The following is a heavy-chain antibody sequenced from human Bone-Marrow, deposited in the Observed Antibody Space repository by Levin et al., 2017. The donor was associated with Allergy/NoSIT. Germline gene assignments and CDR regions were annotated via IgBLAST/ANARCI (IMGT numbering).Heavy chain of an antibody. CDR2: ISGSGGST. CDR3: AKVAAAPYNWFDP. J-gene: IGHJ5*02. D-gene: IGHD6-13*01. Sequence: LSLPCAASGFTFRSSAMSWVRQAPGKGLEWVSAISGSGGSTYYADSVKGRFTISRDNSKNTLYLQMNSLRAEDTAVYYCAKVAAAPYNWFDPWGQGTLVTVSS. CDR1: GFTFRSSA. V-gene: IGHV3-23*01.